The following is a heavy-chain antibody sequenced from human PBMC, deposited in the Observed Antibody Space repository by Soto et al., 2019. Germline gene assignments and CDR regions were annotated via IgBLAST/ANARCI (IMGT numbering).Heavy chain of an antibody. V-gene: IGHV1-69*02. CDR1: EGTFNFYT. D-gene: IGHD3-10*01. Sequence: QVQLVQSGAEVKKPGSSVKVSCTASEGTFNFYTINWVRQAPGQGLEWVGRVNPIVGMSNYAQKFQGRVSITADTSTTTASMSLNNLKSEDTAIYYCATSYGSGSTHFDSWGQGTLVTVSS. J-gene: IGHJ4*02. CDR3: ATSYGSGSTHFDS. CDR2: VNPIVGMS.